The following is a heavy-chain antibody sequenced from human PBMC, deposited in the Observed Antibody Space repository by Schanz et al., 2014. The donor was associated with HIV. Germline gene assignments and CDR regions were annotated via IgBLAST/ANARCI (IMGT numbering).Heavy chain of an antibody. CDR3: AKPEYDSRGNSQSHFDS. J-gene: IGHJ4*02. D-gene: IGHD3-22*01. CDR1: GFSFSNYA. V-gene: IGHV3-23*04. Sequence: EVQLVESGGGLVQPGGSLRLSCAASGFSFSNYAMSWVRQAPGKGLEWVSGISGSGGRTYYADSVNGRFTISRDNSKNTLYLQMTTLRTEDTAVYYCAKPEYDSRGNSQSHFDSWGQGTLVTVSS. CDR2: ISGSGGRT.